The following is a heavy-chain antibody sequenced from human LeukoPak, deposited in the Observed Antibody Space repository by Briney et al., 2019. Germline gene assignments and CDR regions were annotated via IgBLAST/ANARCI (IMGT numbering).Heavy chain of an antibody. D-gene: IGHD3-3*01. J-gene: IGHJ6*04. V-gene: IGHV3-23*01. CDR3: ARGYYDFWSGVDV. CDR1: GFTFSNYA. Sequence: TGGSLRLSCAASGFTFSNYAMSWVRQAPGKGLEWVSGISGSGGSTYYADSVKGRFTISRDNAENSLYLQMNSLRAEDTAVYYCARGYYDFWSGVDVWGKGTTVTVSS. CDR2: ISGSGGST.